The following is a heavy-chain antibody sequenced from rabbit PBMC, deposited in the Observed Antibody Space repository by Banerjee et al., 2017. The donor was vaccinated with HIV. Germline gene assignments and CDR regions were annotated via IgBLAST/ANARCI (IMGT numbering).Heavy chain of an antibody. CDR3: ARGLLVTDL. Sequence: QSLEESGGDLVKPGASLTLTCTASGFSFSSSYYMCWVRQAPGKGLEWIACIDAGSSGRAYYASWAKGRFTISKTSSTTVTLQMTSLTAADTATYFCARGLLVTDLWGPGTLVTVS. D-gene: IGHD4-2*01. CDR2: IDAGSSGRA. V-gene: IGHV1S40*01. J-gene: IGHJ4*01. CDR1: GFSFSSSYY.